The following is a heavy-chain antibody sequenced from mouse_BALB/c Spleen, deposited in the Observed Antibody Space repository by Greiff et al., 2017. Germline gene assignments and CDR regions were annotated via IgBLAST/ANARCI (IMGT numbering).Heavy chain of an antibody. Sequence: EVKVVESGGGLVKPGGSLKLSCAASGFTFRSYAMSWVRQSPEKRLEWVAELSSGGSYTYYPDTVTGRFTISRDNAKNSRYLEMSSLRSEDTAMYYCARVENYDAFAYWGQGTLVTVSA. J-gene: IGHJ3*01. CDR2: LSSGGSYT. CDR3: ARVENYDAFAY. CDR1: GFTFRSYA. D-gene: IGHD2-4*01. V-gene: IGHV5-9-4*01.